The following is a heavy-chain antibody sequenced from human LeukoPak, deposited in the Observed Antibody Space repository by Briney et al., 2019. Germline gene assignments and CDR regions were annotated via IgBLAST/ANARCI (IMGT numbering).Heavy chain of an antibody. D-gene: IGHD6-25*01. Sequence: SETLSLTCTVSGDSINPISSSTYYRGWIRQAPGKGLEWIGSLFYGDNAHYNPSLRSRATLSVDTSNNQFSLKLTSVTAADAAVYFCARQLPTAAADTRGYFDYWGQGTVVTVSS. V-gene: IGHV4-39*01. CDR2: LFYGDNA. J-gene: IGHJ4*02. CDR3: ARQLPTAAADTRGYFDY. CDR1: GDSINPISSSTYY.